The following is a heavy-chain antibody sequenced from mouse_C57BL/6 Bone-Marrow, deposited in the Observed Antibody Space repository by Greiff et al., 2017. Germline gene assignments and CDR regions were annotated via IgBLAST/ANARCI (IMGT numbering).Heavy chain of an antibody. CDR2: IYPGSGST. V-gene: IGHV1-55*01. CDR1: GYTFTSYW. D-gene: IGHD1-1*01. CDR3: ASFSHYYGSSYGYYAMDY. Sequence: QVQLQQPGAELVKPGASVKMSCKASGYTFTSYWITWVKQRPGQGLEWIGDIYPGSGSTNYNEKFKSKATLTVDTSSSTAYMQLSSLTSEDSAVYYCASFSHYYGSSYGYYAMDYWGKGTSVTVSS. J-gene: IGHJ4*01.